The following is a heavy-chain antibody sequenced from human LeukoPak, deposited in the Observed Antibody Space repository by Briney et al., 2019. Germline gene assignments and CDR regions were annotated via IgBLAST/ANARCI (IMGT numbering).Heavy chain of an antibody. CDR2: ISYDGSNK. D-gene: IGHD6-13*01. V-gene: IGHV3-30-3*01. Sequence: GGSLRLSCAASGFTFSSYAMHWVRQAPGKGLEWVAVISYDGSNKYYADSVKGRFTISRDNSKNTLYLQMNSLRAEDTAVYYCARGGAAAGAFDYWGQGTLVTVSS. J-gene: IGHJ4*02. CDR3: ARGGAAAGAFDY. CDR1: GFTFSSYA.